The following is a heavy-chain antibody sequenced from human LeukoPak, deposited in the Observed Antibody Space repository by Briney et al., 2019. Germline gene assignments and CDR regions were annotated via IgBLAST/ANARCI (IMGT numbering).Heavy chain of an antibody. J-gene: IGHJ4*02. D-gene: IGHD3-10*01. CDR2: IYHSGST. CDR3: ARGITMVRGVIIGGYYFDY. V-gene: IGHV4-30-2*01. CDR1: GGSISSGGYY. Sequence: SETLSLTCTVSGGSISSGGYYWSWIRQPPGKGLEWIGYIYHSGSTYYNPSLKSRVTISVDRSKNQFSLKLSSVTAADTAVYYCARGITMVRGVIIGGYYFDYWGQGTLVTVSS.